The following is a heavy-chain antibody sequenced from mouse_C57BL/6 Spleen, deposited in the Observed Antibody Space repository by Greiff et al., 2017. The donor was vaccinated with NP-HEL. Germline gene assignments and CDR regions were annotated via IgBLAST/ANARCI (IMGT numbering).Heavy chain of an antibody. Sequence: QVQLQQPGTELVKPGASVKLSCKASGYTFTRYWMPWVKQRPGPGLAWIGNINPSNGGTNYNEKFKSQATLPVANSSSTAFMQLSSLTSEASAVYYCAGCEHDGRSYWDFDGWGTGTTVTVAA. J-gene: IGHJ1*03. D-gene: IGHD1-1*01. CDR3: AGCEHDGRSYWDFDG. V-gene: IGHV1-53*01. CDR2: INPSNGGT. CDR1: GYTFTRYW.